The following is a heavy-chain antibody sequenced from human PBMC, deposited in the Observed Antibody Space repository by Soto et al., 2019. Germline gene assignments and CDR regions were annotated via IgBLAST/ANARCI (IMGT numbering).Heavy chain of an antibody. CDR2: IDHSGST. V-gene: IGHV4-4*02. CDR3: ARGSYYYYYYMDV. Sequence: QVQLQESGPGLVKPSGTLSLTCAVSSGSISSMNWSPWVRQPPGKGLVWIGGIDHSGSTNYNPALKSRVTISVDKYKHQFSLKLSSVTAADTAVYYCARGSYYYYYYMDVWGKGTTVTVSS. J-gene: IGHJ6*03. CDR1: SGSISSMNW.